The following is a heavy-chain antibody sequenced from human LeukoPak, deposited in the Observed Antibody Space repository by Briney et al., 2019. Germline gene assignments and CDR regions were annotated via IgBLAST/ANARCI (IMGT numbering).Heavy chain of an antibody. V-gene: IGHV3-21*01. D-gene: IGHD3-10*01. CDR3: ARGPSEYYYGSGSYSDY. J-gene: IGHJ4*02. CDR2: INSSSSYI. CDR1: GFTFSSYS. Sequence: PGGSLRLSCAASGFTFSSYSMNWVRQAPGKGLEWVSRINSSSSYIYYADSVKGRFTISRDNAKKSLYLQMNSLRAEDTAVYYCARGPSEYYYGSGSYSDYWGQGILVTVSS.